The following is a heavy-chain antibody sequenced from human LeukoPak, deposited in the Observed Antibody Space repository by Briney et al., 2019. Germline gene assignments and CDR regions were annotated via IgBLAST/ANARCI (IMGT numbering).Heavy chain of an antibody. CDR3: ARRGEMATIWDDHYYFDF. CDR1: GGSISSYY. Sequence: PSETLSLTCTVSGGSISSYYWGWIRQPPGKGLEWIGYISYSGSTNYNPSLKSRVTISVDTSKNQFSLKLSSVTAADTAVYYCARRGEMATIWDDHYYFDFWGQGTLVTVSS. J-gene: IGHJ4*02. V-gene: IGHV4-59*08. D-gene: IGHD5-24*01. CDR2: ISYSGST.